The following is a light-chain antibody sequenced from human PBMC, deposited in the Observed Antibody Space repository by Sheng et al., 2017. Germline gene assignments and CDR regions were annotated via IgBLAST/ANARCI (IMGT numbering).Light chain of an antibody. CDR2: DVT. V-gene: IGLV2-14*03. J-gene: IGLJ1*01. CDR3: SSYRPTGTPLTV. CDR1: SSDIGTYIY. Sequence: QSALTQPASVSGSPGQSITISCTGTSSDIGTYIYVSWYQQHPDKAPKLMIYDVTSRPSGVSHRFSGSKSGNTASLTISGLQAEDEAVYFCSSYRPTGTPLTVFGTGTRVTVL.